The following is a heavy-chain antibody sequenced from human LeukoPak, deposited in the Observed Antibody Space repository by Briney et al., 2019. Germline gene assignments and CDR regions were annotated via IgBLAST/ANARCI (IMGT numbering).Heavy chain of an antibody. V-gene: IGHV3-11*01. CDR3: ARFHVRYLTPLRF. CDR2: ISRDESPI. D-gene: IGHD4-17*01. Sequence: GGSLRLSCAASGFTVSDYSMSWVRQTPGMGLEWLAYISRDESPIYYADSVKGRFTISRDNSNNTLYLQMNSLSADDTAIYYCARFHVRYLTPLRFWGRGTPVAVCS. CDR1: GFTVSDYS. J-gene: IGHJ2*01.